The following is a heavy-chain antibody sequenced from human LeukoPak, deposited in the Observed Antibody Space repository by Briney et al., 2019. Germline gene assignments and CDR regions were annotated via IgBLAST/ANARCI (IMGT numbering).Heavy chain of an antibody. CDR2: IWYDGSNK. Sequence: GGSLRLSCAAPGFTFSSYGMHWVRQAPGKGLEWVAVIWYDGSNKFYADSVKGRFTISRDNSKNTLYLQMNSLRAEGTAVYYCAKVAVPAAMGGYYYYMDVWGKGTTVTVSS. CDR3: AKVAVPAAMGGYYYYMDV. D-gene: IGHD2-2*01. V-gene: IGHV3-33*06. CDR1: GFTFSSYG. J-gene: IGHJ6*03.